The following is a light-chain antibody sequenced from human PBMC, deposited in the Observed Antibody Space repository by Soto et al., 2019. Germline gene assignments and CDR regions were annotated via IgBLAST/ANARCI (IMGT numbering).Light chain of an antibody. Sequence: DIQMTQSPSSVTASVGDRVTITCRASQDIITWLAWYQQKPGKAPKLLIYDASSLESGVPSRFSGSGSGTDFTLTISSLQPEDFATYYCLQLNSYPITFGQGTRLEIK. J-gene: IGKJ5*01. CDR2: DAS. V-gene: IGKV1-12*01. CDR1: QDIITW. CDR3: LQLNSYPIT.